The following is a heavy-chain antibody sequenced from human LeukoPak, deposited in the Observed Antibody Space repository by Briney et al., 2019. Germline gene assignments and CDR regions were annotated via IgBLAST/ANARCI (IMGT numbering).Heavy chain of an antibody. D-gene: IGHD3-3*01. J-gene: IGHJ4*02. V-gene: IGHV3-53*01. CDR1: GFDVSSNY. CDR2: LYRDGTT. Sequence: GGSLRLSCVASGFDVSSNYMSWVRKAPGKGLDWVSLLYRDGTTYYAESVKGRFTISRDSSKSTLYLQMNSLTVEDTALYYCARVGYYGDYALALDHWGQGTLVSVSS. CDR3: ARVGYYGDYALALDH.